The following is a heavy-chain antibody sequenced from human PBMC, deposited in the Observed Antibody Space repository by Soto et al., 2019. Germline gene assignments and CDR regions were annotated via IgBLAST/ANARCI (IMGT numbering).Heavy chain of an antibody. D-gene: IGHD6-13*01. Sequence: ETLSLTCTVSGGSISSYYWSWIRQPPGKGLEWIGYIYYSGSTNYNPSLKSRVTISVDTSKNQFSLKLSSVTAADTAVYYCARIGAGTVPDYWGQGTLVTVSS. V-gene: IGHV4-59*01. J-gene: IGHJ4*02. CDR1: GGSISSYY. CDR2: IYYSGST. CDR3: ARIGAGTVPDY.